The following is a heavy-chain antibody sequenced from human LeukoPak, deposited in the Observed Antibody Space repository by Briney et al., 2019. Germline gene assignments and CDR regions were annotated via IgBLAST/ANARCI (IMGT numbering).Heavy chain of an antibody. CDR3: AKASTRYSGTYPDAFDI. D-gene: IGHD1-26*01. V-gene: IGHV3-23*01. CDR1: GVTFSSYA. CDR2: ISGSGGST. Sequence: GGSLRLSCAASGVTFSSYAMSWVRQAPGKGLEWVSVISGSGGSTYYADSVKGRFTISRDNSKNTLYLQMNSLRAEDTAVYYCAKASTRYSGTYPDAFDIWGQGTMVTVSS. J-gene: IGHJ3*02.